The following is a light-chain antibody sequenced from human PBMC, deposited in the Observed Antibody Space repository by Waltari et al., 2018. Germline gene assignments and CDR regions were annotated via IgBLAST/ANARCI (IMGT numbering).Light chain of an antibody. CDR1: NTGRKS. V-gene: IGLV3-21*03. CDR3: QVWDSSSDHPGV. CDR2: DDS. Sequence: SYVLTQPPSVSVAPGKTARITRWGNNTGRKSVHWYPQEPGQAPVLVVYDDSDRPSGIPERFSGSNSGNTATLTISRVEAGDEADYYCQVWDSSSDHPGVFGGGTKLTVL. J-gene: IGLJ2*01.